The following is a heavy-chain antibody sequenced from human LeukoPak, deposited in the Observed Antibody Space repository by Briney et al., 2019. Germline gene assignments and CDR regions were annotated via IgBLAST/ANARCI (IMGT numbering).Heavy chain of an antibody. Sequence: GGSLRLSCAASGFTFSSYGMHWVRHAPGKGLEWVAFIRYDGSNKYYEDSVKGRFTISRDTSKNTLYLQMNSLRAEDTAVYYCAKVRGALYFFDYWGQGALVTVSS. CDR2: IRYDGSNK. CDR3: AKVRGALYFFDY. CDR1: GFTFSSYG. J-gene: IGHJ4*02. V-gene: IGHV3-30*02. D-gene: IGHD1-26*01.